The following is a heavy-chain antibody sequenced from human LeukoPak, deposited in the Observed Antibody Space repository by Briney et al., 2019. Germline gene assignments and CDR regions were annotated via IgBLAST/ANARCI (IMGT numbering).Heavy chain of an antibody. V-gene: IGHV4-34*01. J-gene: IGHJ6*02. CDR1: GGSFSGYY. D-gene: IGHD3-10*01. Sequence: PSETLSLTCAVYGGSFSGYYWSWIRQPPGKGLEWIGEINHSGSTNYNPSLKSRVTISVDTSKNQFSLKLGSVTAADTAVYYCARVGRGYYGSGSYYINYYYGMDVWGQGTTVTVSS. CDR3: ARVGRGYYGSGSYYINYYYGMDV. CDR2: INHSGST.